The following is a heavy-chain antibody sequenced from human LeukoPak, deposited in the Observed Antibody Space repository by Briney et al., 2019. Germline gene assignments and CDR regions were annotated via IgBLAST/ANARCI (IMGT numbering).Heavy chain of an antibody. D-gene: IGHD5-12*01. CDR3: ARIPSGYDFDFEFDY. J-gene: IGHJ4*02. V-gene: IGHV3-21*01. CDR2: ISSSSSYI. CDR1: GFTFSNYS. Sequence: PGGSLRLSCAASGFTFSNYSMNWVRQAPGKGLEWVSSISSSSSYIYYADSVKGRFTISRDNAKNSLYLQMNSLRAEDTAVYYCARIPSGYDFDFEFDYWGQGTLVTVSS.